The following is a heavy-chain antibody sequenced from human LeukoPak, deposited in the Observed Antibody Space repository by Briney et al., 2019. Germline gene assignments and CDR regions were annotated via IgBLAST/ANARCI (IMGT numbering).Heavy chain of an antibody. CDR3: ARTHCSGGSCYSTIDY. CDR1: GYTFTSYD. D-gene: IGHD2-15*01. Sequence: ASVKVSCKASGYTFTSYDINWERQATGQGLEWMGWMNPNSGNTGYAQKFQGRVTMTRNTSISTAYMELSSLRSEDTAVYYCARTHCSGGSCYSTIDYWGQGTLVTVSS. J-gene: IGHJ4*02. CDR2: MNPNSGNT. V-gene: IGHV1-8*01.